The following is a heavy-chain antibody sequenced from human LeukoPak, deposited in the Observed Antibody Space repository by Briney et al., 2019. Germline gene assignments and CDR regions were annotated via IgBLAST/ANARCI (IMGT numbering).Heavy chain of an antibody. Sequence: SETLSLTCTVSSGSISSYYWSWIRQPPGKGLEWIGSIYYSGSTYYNPSLKSRVTISVDTSKNQFSLKLSSVTAADTAVYYCARNDYGDYVSPQYYFDYWGQGTLVTVSS. D-gene: IGHD4-17*01. CDR2: IYYSGST. V-gene: IGHV4-59*05. CDR1: SGSISSYY. CDR3: ARNDYGDYVSPQYYFDY. J-gene: IGHJ4*02.